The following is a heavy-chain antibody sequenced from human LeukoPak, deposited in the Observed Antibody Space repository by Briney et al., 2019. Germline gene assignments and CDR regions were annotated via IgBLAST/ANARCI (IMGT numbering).Heavy chain of an antibody. J-gene: IGHJ4*02. D-gene: IGHD5-18*01. Sequence: GRSLRLSCAASGFTFSSYAMHWVRQAPGKGLEWVAVISYDGSNKYYADSVKGRFTHSRDNSKNTLYLQMNSLRAEDTAVYYCAGYSLYYFDYWGQGTLVTVSS. CDR2: ISYDGSNK. V-gene: IGHV3-30*04. CDR3: AGYSLYYFDY. CDR1: GFTFSSYA.